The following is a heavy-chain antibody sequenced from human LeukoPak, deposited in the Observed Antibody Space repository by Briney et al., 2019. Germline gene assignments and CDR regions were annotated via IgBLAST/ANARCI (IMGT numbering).Heavy chain of an antibody. CDR1: GYTFTSYY. CDR3: ARMPSSSWFGGYYMDV. D-gene: IGHD6-13*01. CDR2: INPSGGST. Sequence: ASVKVSCKASGYTFTSYYMHWVRQAPGQGLEWMGIINPSGGSTSYAQKFQGRVTMTRDTSTSTVYMELSSLRSEDTAVYYCARMPSSSWFGGYYMDVWGKGTTVTVSS. V-gene: IGHV1-46*01. J-gene: IGHJ6*03.